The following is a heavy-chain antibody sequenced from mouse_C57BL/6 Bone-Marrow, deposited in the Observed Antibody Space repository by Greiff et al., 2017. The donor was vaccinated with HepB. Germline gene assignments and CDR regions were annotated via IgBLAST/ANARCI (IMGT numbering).Heavy chain of an antibody. J-gene: IGHJ2*01. Sequence: QVQLQQPGTELVKPGASVKLSCKASGYTFTSYWMHWVKQRPGQGLEWIGNINPSNGGTNYNEKFKGKATLTVDKSSSTAYLQLSSLTSEDSAVYDCASSVSPSSAVALGPCWDQGTALTVTS. CDR2: INPSNGGT. CDR1: GYTFTSYW. D-gene: IGHD6-1*01. V-gene: IGHV1-53*01. CDR3: ASSVSPSSAVALGPC.